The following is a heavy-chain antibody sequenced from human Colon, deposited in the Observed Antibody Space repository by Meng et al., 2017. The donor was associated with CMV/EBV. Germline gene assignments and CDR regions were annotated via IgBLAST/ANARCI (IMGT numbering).Heavy chain of an antibody. CDR2: ISSSSSTI. CDR1: GFTFRSYS. Sequence: GGSLRLSCAASGFTFRSYSMNWVRQAPGKGLEWVSYISSSSSTIYYADSVKGRFTISRDNAENSLYLQMNSLRAEDTAVYYCARDRMLELRFDPWGQGTLVTVSS. CDR3: ARDRMLELRFDP. D-gene: IGHD1-26*01. J-gene: IGHJ5*02. V-gene: IGHV3-48*04.